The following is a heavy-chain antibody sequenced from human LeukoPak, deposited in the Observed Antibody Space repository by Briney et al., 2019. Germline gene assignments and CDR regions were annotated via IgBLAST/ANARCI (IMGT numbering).Heavy chain of an antibody. CDR2: ISGSGTST. Sequence: GGSLRLSCAASRFTFNNYLMSWVRKAPGKGLQWVSTISGSGTSTYYADSVKGRFTSSRDNSKNTLYLQMNTLRAEDPAIYYCARYGLVGPNRWLDSWGQGTLVTVSS. V-gene: IGHV3-23*01. J-gene: IGHJ5*01. CDR1: RFTFNNYL. CDR3: ARYGLVGPNRWLDS. D-gene: IGHD3-10*01.